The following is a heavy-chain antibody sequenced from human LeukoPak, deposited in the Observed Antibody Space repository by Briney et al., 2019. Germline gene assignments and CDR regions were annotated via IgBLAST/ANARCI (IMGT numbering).Heavy chain of an antibody. Sequence: SVKVSCKASGYTFTSYGISWVRQAPGQGLEWMGGIIPIFGTPRYAQNFEGRVTITADESTSTAYMELISLTSEDTAVYYCAVYYDSSGYGTGVDIWGQGTMVTVSS. CDR1: GYTFTSYG. D-gene: IGHD3-22*01. V-gene: IGHV1-69*13. J-gene: IGHJ3*02. CDR2: IIPIFGTP. CDR3: AVYYDSSGYGTGVDI.